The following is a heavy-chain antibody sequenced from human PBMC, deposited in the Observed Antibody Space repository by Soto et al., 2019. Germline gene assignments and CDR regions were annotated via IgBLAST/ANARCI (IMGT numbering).Heavy chain of an antibody. J-gene: IGHJ4*02. CDR3: ARDGALDYYDSSGYLGY. Sequence: PGGSLRLSCAASGFTFSSYSMNWVRQAPGKGLEWVSYISSSSSTIYYADSVKGRFTISRDNAKNSLYLQMNSLRAEDTAVYYCARDGALDYYDSSGYLGYWGQGTLVTVSS. D-gene: IGHD3-22*01. CDR1: GFTFSSYS. CDR2: ISSSSSTI. V-gene: IGHV3-48*01.